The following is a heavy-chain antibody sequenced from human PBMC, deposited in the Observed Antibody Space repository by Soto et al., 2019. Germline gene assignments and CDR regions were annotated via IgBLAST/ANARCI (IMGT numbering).Heavy chain of an antibody. CDR2: IYYSGST. CDR1: GGYISSGGYY. CDR3: ASASVVPAALLSP. V-gene: IGHV4-31*03. Sequence: SETLSLTCTVSGGYISSGGYYWRWIRQHPGKGLEWIGYIYYSGSTYYNPSLKSRVTISVVTSKSQFSLKLRSVTAADTAVYYCASASVVPAALLSPWGQGTLVTVSS. J-gene: IGHJ5*02. D-gene: IGHD2-2*02.